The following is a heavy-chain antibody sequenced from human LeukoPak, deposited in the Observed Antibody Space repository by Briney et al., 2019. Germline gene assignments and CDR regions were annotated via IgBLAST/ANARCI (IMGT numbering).Heavy chain of an antibody. CDR3: ARGRQQYYFDH. CDR2: LWYDGSHE. V-gene: IGHV3-33*08. D-gene: IGHD6-13*01. CDR1: GFTFSSYA. J-gene: IGHJ4*02. Sequence: PGGSLRLSCAASGFTFSSYAMHWVRQPPGKGLEWVAVLWYDGSHEYYADSVKGRLTISRDNSKNTLFLQMNSLRAEDTAIYYCARGRQQYYFDHWGQGTLVTVSS.